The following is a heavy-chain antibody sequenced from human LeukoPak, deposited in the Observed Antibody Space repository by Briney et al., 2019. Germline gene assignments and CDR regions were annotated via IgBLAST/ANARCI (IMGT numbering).Heavy chain of an antibody. D-gene: IGHD2-2*02. CDR3: ARGKDCSSTSCYISEAFDI. V-gene: IGHV4-4*07. CDR1: GGSISSYY. J-gene: IGHJ3*02. Sequence: SETLSLTCTVSGGSISSYYWSWIRQPAGKGLEWIGRIYTSGSTNYNPSLKSRVTMSVDTSKNQFSLKLSSVTAADTAVYYCARGKDCSSTSCYISEAFDIWGQGTMVTVSS. CDR2: IYTSGST.